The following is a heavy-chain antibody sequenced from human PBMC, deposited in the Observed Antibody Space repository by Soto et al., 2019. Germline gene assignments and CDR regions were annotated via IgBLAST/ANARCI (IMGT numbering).Heavy chain of an antibody. J-gene: IGHJ6*02. V-gene: IGHV4-34*01. CDR3: AREGSGQYSSSLYKKYYYYYYGMDV. CDR2: INHSGST. Sequence: SETLSLTCAVYGGSFRGYYWSWIRQPPGKGLEWVGEINHSGSTNYNPSLKSRVTISVDTSKNQFSLKLSSVTAADTAVYYCAREGSGQYSSSLYKKYYYYYYGMDVWGQGTKVTVSS. D-gene: IGHD6-13*01. CDR1: GGSFRGYY.